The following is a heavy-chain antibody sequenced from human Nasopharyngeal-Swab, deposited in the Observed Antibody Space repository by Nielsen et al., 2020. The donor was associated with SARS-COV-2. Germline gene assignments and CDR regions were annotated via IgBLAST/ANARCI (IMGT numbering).Heavy chain of an antibody. J-gene: IGHJ4*02. CDR2: IYYSGST. D-gene: IGHD2-21*02. Sequence: RQAPGKGLEWIGSIYYSGSTYYNPSLKSRVTISVDTSKNQFSLKLSSVTAADTAVYYCARARRNFVVVSAFDHWGQGTLVTVSS. CDR3: ARARRNFVVVSAFDH. V-gene: IGHV4-39*07.